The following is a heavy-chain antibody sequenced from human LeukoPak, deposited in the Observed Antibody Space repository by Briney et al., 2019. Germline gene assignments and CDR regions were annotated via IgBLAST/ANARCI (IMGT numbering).Heavy chain of an antibody. CDR2: INPSGGST. CDR1: GFTFTSYY. Sequence: GGSLRLSCAASGFTFTSYYMHWVRQAPGQGLEWMGIINPSGGSTSYAQKFQGRVTMTRDMSTSTVYMELSSLRSEDTAVYYCAREGPGIFGVVGPLTNWFDPWGQETLVTVSS. D-gene: IGHD3-3*01. V-gene: IGHV1-46*01. J-gene: IGHJ5*02. CDR3: AREGPGIFGVVGPLTNWFDP.